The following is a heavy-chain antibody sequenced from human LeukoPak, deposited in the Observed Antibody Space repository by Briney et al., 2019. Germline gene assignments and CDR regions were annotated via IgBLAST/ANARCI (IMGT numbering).Heavy chain of an antibody. J-gene: IGHJ2*01. CDR2: IYSGGST. D-gene: IGHD5-18*01. Sequence: GGSLRLSCAASGFTFSSSTMSWVRQAPGKGLEWVSVIYSGGSTYYADSVKGRFTISRDNSKNTLYLQMNSLRAEDTAVYYCARDRRRVSSYFGYFDLWGRGTLVTVSS. CDR1: GFTFSSST. CDR3: ARDRRRVSSYFGYFDL. V-gene: IGHV3-53*01.